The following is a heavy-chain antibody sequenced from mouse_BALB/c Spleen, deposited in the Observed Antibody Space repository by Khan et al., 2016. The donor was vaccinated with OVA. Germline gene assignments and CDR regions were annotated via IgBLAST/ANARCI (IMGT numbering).Heavy chain of an antibody. CDR3: ARKDYYDYDPFPY. Sequence: VQLKESGPGLVKPSQSLSLTCTVTGYSITSEFAWNWIRQFPGNKLEWMGYISYSGNTRYNPSLKSLISITRGTSRNQFFLQLNSVTTEDTATYYCARKDYYDYDPFPYWGQGTLVTVSA. J-gene: IGHJ3*01. D-gene: IGHD2-4*01. CDR1: GYSITSEFA. CDR2: ISYSGNT. V-gene: IGHV3-2*02.